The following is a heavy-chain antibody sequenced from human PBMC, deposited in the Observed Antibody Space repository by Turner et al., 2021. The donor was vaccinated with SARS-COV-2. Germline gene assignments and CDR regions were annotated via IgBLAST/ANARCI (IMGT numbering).Heavy chain of an antibody. CDR1: GFTFGRYS. V-gene: IGHV3-48*01. D-gene: IGHD2-15*01. Sequence: EVQLVESGGGLVQPGGSLRLSCAASGFTFGRYSMNWVRQAPGKGLEWVSYISSSSSTIYYADSVKGRFTISRDNAKNSLYLQMNSLRAEDTAVYYCASTSVVNYGMDVWGQGTTVTVSS. J-gene: IGHJ6*02. CDR3: ASTSVVNYGMDV. CDR2: ISSSSSTI.